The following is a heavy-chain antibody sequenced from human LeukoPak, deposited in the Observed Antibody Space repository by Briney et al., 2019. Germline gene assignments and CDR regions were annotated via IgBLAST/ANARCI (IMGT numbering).Heavy chain of an antibody. CDR3: ARAGTEVLWSASGYFDY. D-gene: IGHD3-10*01. Sequence: ASVKVSCKVSGYTLTELSIYWVRQAPGKGLEWMGGFDPEDGEIRYAQKFQGRVTITADESTSTAYMELSSLRSEDTAVYYCARAGTEVLWSASGYFDYWGQGTLVTVSS. CDR2: FDPEDGEI. CDR1: GYTLTELS. V-gene: IGHV1-24*01. J-gene: IGHJ4*02.